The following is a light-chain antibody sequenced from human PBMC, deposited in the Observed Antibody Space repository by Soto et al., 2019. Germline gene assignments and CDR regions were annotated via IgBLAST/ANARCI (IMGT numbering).Light chain of an antibody. CDR3: QSYDSSLSGSRV. J-gene: IGLJ2*01. CDR2: GNS. Sequence: QSVLTQPPSVSGAPGQRVTISCTGSSSNIGAGYDVHWYQQLPGTAPKLLIYGNSNRPSRVPDRCSGSKSATSASLAITGVQAEDDADYYCQSYDSSLSGSRVFGGGTKLTVL. V-gene: IGLV1-40*01. CDR1: SSNIGAGYD.